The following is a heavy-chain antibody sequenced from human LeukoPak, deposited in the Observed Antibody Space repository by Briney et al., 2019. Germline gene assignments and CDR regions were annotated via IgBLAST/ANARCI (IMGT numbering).Heavy chain of an antibody. Sequence: PGRSPRLSCAASGFTFDDYAMHWVRQAPGKGLEWVSGISWNSGSIGYADSVKGRFTISRDNAKNSLYLQMNSLRAEDTALYYCAKDISGIPDWGQGTLVTVSS. V-gene: IGHV3-9*01. J-gene: IGHJ4*02. D-gene: IGHD2-21*01. CDR1: GFTFDDYA. CDR2: ISWNSGSI. CDR3: AKDISGIPD.